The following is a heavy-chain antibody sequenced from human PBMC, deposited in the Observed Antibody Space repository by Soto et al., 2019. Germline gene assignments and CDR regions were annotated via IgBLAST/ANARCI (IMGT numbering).Heavy chain of an antibody. CDR2: ITPIFGTA. D-gene: IGHD3-3*01. Sequence: SVKVSCKASGGTFSSYAISWVRQAPGQGLEWMGGITPIFGTANYAQKLQGRVTITADESTSTAYMELSSLISEDTAVYYCARDRITIVGVVIDYYYGMDVWGQGTTVTVSS. V-gene: IGHV1-69*13. CDR3: ARDRITIVGVVIDYYYGMDV. CDR1: GGTFSSYA. J-gene: IGHJ6*02.